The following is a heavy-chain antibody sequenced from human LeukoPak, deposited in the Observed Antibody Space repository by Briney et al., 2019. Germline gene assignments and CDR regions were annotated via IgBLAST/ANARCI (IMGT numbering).Heavy chain of an antibody. CDR1: GVSISSSSYY. V-gene: IGHV4-39*07. CDR3: AREDDYYYYMDV. CDR2: IYYSGST. Sequence: SETLSLTCTVSGVSISSSSYYWGWIRQPPGKGLEWIGSIYYSGSTYYNPSLKSRVTISVDTSKNQFSLKLSSVTAADTAVYYCAREDDYYYYMDVWGKGTTVTVSS. J-gene: IGHJ6*03. D-gene: IGHD3-3*01.